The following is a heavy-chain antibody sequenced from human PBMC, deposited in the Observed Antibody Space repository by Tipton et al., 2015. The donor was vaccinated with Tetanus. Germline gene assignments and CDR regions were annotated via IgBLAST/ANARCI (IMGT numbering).Heavy chain of an antibody. J-gene: IGHJ6*01. D-gene: IGHD1-26*01. CDR2: IIPIYAKS. CDR1: GDSFRSYS. Sequence: QSGAEVKKPGASVKVSCKASGDSFRSYSISWVRQAPGQGLEWMGGIIPIYAKSSYAQKFQGRVTLKADESTTTAFMELRSLRSEDTAVYYCATGKVGSNPGDYYYYGIEVWGQGTTVTVSS. V-gene: IGHV1-69*13. CDR3: ATGKVGSNPGDYYYYGIEV.